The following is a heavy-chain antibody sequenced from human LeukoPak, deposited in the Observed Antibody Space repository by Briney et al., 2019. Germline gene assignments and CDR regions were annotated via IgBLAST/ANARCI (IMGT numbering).Heavy chain of an antibody. CDR3: ARGRVRGSLGAFDI. CDR1: GGSFSGHY. V-gene: IGHV4-34*01. D-gene: IGHD3-16*02. Sequence: SETLSLTCAVSGGSFSGHYWNWIRQPPGKGLEWIGEINHGGSTNYNPSLKSRVTISVDTSKNQFSLKLSSVTAADTAVYYCARGRVRGSLGAFDIWGQGTMVTVSS. J-gene: IGHJ3*02. CDR2: INHGGST.